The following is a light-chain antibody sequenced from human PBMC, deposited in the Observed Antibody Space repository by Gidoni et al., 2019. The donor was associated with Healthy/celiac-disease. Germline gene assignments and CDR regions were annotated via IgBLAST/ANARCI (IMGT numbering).Light chain of an antibody. CDR3: QQYGSSPLT. CDR2: GAS. V-gene: IGKV3-20*01. CDR1: QSVSSSY. J-gene: IGKJ1*01. Sequence: IVLTQSPGTLSLSPGERATLSCRASQSVSSSYLALYQQKPGQAPRLLIYGASSRATGIPDRFSGSGSGTDFTLTISRLEPEDFAVYYCQQYGSSPLTFGQGTKVEIK.